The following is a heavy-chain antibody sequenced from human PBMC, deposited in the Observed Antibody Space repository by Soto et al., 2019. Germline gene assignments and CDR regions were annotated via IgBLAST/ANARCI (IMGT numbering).Heavy chain of an antibody. CDR3: ARAEDCSSTSCSNYYYYYGMDV. J-gene: IGHJ6*02. CDR1: GITLSSYW. Sequence: GGSLRLPWAASGITLSSYWMSWVRQAPGKGLEWVANIKQDGSEKYYVDSVKGRFTISRDNAKNSLYLQMNSLRAEDTAVYYCARAEDCSSTSCSNYYYYYGMDVWGQGTTVTVSS. CDR2: IKQDGSEK. D-gene: IGHD2-2*01. V-gene: IGHV3-7*03.